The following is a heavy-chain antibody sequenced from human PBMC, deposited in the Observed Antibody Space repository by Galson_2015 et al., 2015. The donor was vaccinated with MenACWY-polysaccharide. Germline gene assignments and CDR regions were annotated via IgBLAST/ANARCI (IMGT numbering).Heavy chain of an antibody. V-gene: IGHV3-7*01. Sequence: SLRLSCAASGFTFSNYWMSWVRQAPGRGLEWVANIKQDGSEKYYVDSVKGRFTISRDNAKNSLYLQMNSLRAEDTAVYYCARDHYGSSDYWGQGTLVTVSS. D-gene: IGHD2-15*01. CDR2: IKQDGSEK. CDR1: GFTFSNYW. J-gene: IGHJ4*02. CDR3: ARDHYGSSDY.